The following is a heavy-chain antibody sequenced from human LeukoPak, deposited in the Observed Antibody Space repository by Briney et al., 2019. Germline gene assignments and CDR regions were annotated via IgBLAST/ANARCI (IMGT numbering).Heavy chain of an antibody. CDR2: INAGNGNT. V-gene: IGHV1-3*01. CDR3: ARAGPTADSYFDL. J-gene: IGHJ2*01. Sequence: ASVTVSCKASGYTFTSYAMHWVRQAPGQRLEWMGWINAGNGNTKYSQKFQGRVTITRDTSASAAYMELSSLRSEDTAVYYCARAGPTADSYFDLWGRGTLVTVSS. CDR1: GYTFTSYA.